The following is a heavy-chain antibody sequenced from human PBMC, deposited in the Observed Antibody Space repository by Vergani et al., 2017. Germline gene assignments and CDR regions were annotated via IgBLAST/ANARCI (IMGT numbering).Heavy chain of an antibody. CDR3: AIAYCGSTSCPVLDY. Sequence: EVQLVESGGGLVQPGGSLRLSCAASGFTFSSYWMSWVRQAPGKGLEWVANIKQDGSEKYYVDSVKGRFTISRDNAKNSLYLQMNSLRAEDTAVYYCAIAYCGSTSCPVLDYWGQGTLVTVSS. V-gene: IGHV3-7*01. J-gene: IGHJ4*02. CDR2: IKQDGSEK. CDR1: GFTFSSYW. D-gene: IGHD2-2*01.